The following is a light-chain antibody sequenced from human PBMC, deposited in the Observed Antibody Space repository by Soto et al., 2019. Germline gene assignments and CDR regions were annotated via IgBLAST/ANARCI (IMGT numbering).Light chain of an antibody. J-gene: IGKJ2*01. CDR1: QSVSSN. CDR2: GAS. CDR3: QQYNNWPPYT. Sequence: EIVMTQSPATLSVSPGERATLSCRASQSVSSNLAWYQQKPGQAPGLIIYGASTRATGIPARLSGSGSGTEFTLTISSLQSEDFAVYYCQQYNNWPPYTFGQGTKLEIK. V-gene: IGKV3-15*01.